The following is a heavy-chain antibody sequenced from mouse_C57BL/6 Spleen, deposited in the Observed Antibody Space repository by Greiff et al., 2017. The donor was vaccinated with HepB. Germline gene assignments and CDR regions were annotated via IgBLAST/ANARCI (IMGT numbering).Heavy chain of an antibody. CDR1: GYTFTGYW. CDR3: ARGITTVVEPFAY. D-gene: IGHD1-1*01. Sequence: VQLQQSGAELMEPGASVKLSCKASGYTFTGYWIEWVKQRPGHGLEWIGEILPGSGSTNYNEKFKGKATFTADTSSNSAYMQLSSLTTEDSAIYYCARGITTVVEPFAYWGQGTLVTVSA. CDR2: ILPGSGST. J-gene: IGHJ3*01. V-gene: IGHV1-9*01.